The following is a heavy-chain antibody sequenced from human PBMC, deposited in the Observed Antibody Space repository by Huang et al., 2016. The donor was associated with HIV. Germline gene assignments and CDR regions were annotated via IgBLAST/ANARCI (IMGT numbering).Heavy chain of an antibody. V-gene: IGHV4-61*09. D-gene: IGHD1-26*01. CDR1: GDSISSGAFY. J-gene: IGHJ6*03. CDR2: VYPSWSV. CDR3: ARGRGGTHSYFFYSMDV. Sequence: QVQLQESGPGLVQPSQTLSLICTVSGDSISSGAFYWTWIRQSAGGGLQWIGHVYPSWSVLSNGSLRGRVTIALDTSKNQLSLNLRSVTAADTALYFCARGRGGTHSYFFYSMDVWGAGTAVIVSS.